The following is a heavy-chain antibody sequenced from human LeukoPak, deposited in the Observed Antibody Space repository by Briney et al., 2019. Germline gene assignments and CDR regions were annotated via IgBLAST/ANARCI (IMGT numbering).Heavy chain of an antibody. CDR2: ISSSSSYI. Sequence: GGSLRLSCAASGFTFSSYSMNWVRQAPGKGLEWVSSISSSSSYIYYADSVKGRFTISRDNAKNSLYLQMNSLRAEDTAVYYCARPIYDSSGYADAFDIWGQGTMVTVSS. V-gene: IGHV3-21*01. J-gene: IGHJ3*02. CDR3: ARPIYDSSGYADAFDI. D-gene: IGHD3-22*01. CDR1: GFTFSSYS.